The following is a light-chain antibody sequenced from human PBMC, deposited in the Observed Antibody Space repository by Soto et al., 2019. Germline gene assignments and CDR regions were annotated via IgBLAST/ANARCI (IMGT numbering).Light chain of an antibody. J-gene: IGLJ2*01. Sequence: QSVLTQPASVSGSPGQSITISCTGTSSDVGGYNYVSWYQQHPGKAPKLMIYVVSNRPSGVSNRFSGSKSGNTASLNISGLQAEDEADYYCSSYTSSSTVVFGGGTKVTVL. CDR2: VVS. CDR1: SSDVGGYNY. V-gene: IGLV2-14*01. CDR3: SSYTSSSTVV.